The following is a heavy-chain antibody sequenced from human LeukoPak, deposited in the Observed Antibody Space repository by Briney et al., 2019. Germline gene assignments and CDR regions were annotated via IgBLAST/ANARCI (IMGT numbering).Heavy chain of an antibody. V-gene: IGHV3-23*01. CDR3: VKYGVAARCVDY. CDR1: GFTFSSYA. Sequence: GGSLRLSCAASGFTFSSYAMSWVRQAPGKGLEWVSAISGSGGSTYYADSVKGRFTISRDNSKNTLYLQMNSLRAEDTAVYYCVKYGVAARCVDYWGQGTLVTVSS. CDR2: ISGSGGST. D-gene: IGHD6-6*01. J-gene: IGHJ4*02.